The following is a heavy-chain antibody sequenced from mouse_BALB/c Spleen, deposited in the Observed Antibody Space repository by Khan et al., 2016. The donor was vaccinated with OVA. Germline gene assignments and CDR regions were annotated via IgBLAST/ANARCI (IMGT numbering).Heavy chain of an antibody. CDR3: ARSDGYYGWFAY. CDR1: GYTFKDNS. V-gene: IGHV9-2-1*01. CDR2: LNTKTGEP. Sequence: QIQLVQSGPELKKPGETVKISCRASGYTFKDNSMPGVKQAPGRGLINRGWLNTKTGEPPYAADFKGRFAFSLETSASTAYLQINNLKNEDTATYFCARSDGYYGWFAYWGQGTLVTVSA. D-gene: IGHD2-3*01. J-gene: IGHJ3*01.